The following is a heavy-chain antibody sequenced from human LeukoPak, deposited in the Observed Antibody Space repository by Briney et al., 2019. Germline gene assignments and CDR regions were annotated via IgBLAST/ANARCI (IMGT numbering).Heavy chain of an antibody. CDR3: AKDPRNIVVVPAA. D-gene: IGHD2-2*01. V-gene: IGHV3-23*01. J-gene: IGHJ5*02. CDR2: ISGSGGST. Sequence: GGSLRLSCAASGFTFSSYAMSWVRQAPGKGLEWVSAISGSGGSTYYADSVKGQFTISRDNSKNTLYLQMNSLRAEDTAVYYCAKDPRNIVVVPAAWGQGTLVTVSS. CDR1: GFTFSSYA.